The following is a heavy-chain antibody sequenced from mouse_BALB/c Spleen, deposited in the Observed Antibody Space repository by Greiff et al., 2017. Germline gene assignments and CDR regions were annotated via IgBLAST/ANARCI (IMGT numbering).Heavy chain of an antibody. J-gene: IGHJ3*01. CDR3: ATSGFPRGFAY. V-gene: IGHV5-4*02. Sequence: EVNLVESGGGLVKPGGSLKLSCAASGFTFSDYYMYWVRQTPEKRLEWVATISDGGSYTYYPDSVKGRFTISRDNAKNNLYLQMSSLKSEDTAMYYCATSGFPRGFAYWGQGTLVTVSA. CDR1: GFTFSDYY. CDR2: ISDGGSYT.